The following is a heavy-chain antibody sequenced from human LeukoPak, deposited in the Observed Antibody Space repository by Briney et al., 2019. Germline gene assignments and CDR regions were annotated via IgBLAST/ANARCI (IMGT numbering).Heavy chain of an antibody. Sequence: GGSLRLSCAASGFTFSSYGMHWVRQAPGKGLEWVAVISYDGSNKYYADSVKGLFTISRDNSKNTLYLQMNSLRAEGTAVYYCAKVVLGFNTAMAPGLDYWGQGTLVTVSS. J-gene: IGHJ4*02. V-gene: IGHV3-30*18. CDR1: GFTFSSYG. D-gene: IGHD5-18*01. CDR3: AKVVLGFNTAMAPGLDY. CDR2: ISYDGSNK.